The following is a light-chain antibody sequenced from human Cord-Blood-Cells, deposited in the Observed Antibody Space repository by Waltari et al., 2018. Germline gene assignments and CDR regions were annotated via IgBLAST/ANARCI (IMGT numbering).Light chain of an antibody. CDR2: GAS. V-gene: IGKV3-15*01. Sequence: EILMTPSPATLSVSPGERATLSGRASQSVSSNLAWYQQKPGQAPRLLIYGASTRATGIPARFSGSGSGTEFTLTISSLQSEDFAVYYCQQYNNWPLTFGGGTKVEIK. J-gene: IGKJ4*01. CDR1: QSVSSN. CDR3: QQYNNWPLT.